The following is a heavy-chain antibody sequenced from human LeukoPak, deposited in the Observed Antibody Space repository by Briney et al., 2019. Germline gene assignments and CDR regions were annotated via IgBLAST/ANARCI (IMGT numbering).Heavy chain of an antibody. CDR3: AKNIYYDILTGPFDY. CDR2: IRYDGSNK. V-gene: IGHV3-30*02. Sequence: GGSLRLFCAASGFTFSSYGMHWVRQAPGKGLEWVAFIRYDGSNKYNADSVKGRFTISRDNSKNTLYLQMNSLRAEDTAVYYCAKNIYYDILTGPFDYWGQGTLVTVSS. J-gene: IGHJ4*02. CDR1: GFTFSSYG. D-gene: IGHD3-9*01.